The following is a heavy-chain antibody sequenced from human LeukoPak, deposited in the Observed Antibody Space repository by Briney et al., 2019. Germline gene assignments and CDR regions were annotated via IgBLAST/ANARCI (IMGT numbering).Heavy chain of an antibody. CDR3: ANHKLGADY. D-gene: IGHD3-16*01. CDR1: GFTFSSYW. V-gene: IGHV3-23*01. CDR2: ISGSGGST. Sequence: GGSLRLSCAASGFTFSSYWMTWVRQAPGKGLEWVAAISGSGGSTYYADSVKGRFIISRDNSKNTLYLQMKSLRAEDTAVYYCANHKLGADYWGQGTLVTVSS. J-gene: IGHJ4*02.